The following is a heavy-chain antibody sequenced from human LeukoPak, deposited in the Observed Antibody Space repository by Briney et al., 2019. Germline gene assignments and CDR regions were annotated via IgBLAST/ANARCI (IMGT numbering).Heavy chain of an antibody. CDR2: INPNSGGT. D-gene: IGHD1-1*01. V-gene: IGHV1-2*02. J-gene: IGHJ3*02. CDR1: GYTFTGYY. CDR3: ARDLSNWIGGVDAFDI. Sequence: ASVKVSCKVSGYTFTGYYMHWVRQAPGQGLEWMGWINPNSGGTNYAQRFQGRVTMTRDTSISTAYMELSRLRSDDTAVYYCARDLSNWIGGVDAFDIWGQGTMVTVSS.